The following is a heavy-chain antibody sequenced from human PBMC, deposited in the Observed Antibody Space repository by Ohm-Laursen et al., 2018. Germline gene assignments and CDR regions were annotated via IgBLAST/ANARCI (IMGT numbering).Heavy chain of an antibody. CDR1: GFTFSDYY. CDR3: ARVSRGTLQSP. Sequence: SLRLSCAATGFTFSDYYMSWIRQAPGKGLEWVSYISSSGSTIYYVDSVKGRFTISRDNAKNSLYLQMNSLRAEDTAVYYCARVSRGTLQSPWGQGTLVTVSS. V-gene: IGHV3-11*01. CDR2: ISSSGSTI. J-gene: IGHJ5*02. D-gene: IGHD5-24*01.